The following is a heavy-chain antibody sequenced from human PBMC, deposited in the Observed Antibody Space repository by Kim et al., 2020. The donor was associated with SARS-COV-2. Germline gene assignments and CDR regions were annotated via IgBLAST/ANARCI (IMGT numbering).Heavy chain of an antibody. Sequence: GGSLRLSCAASGFTFSSYAMSWVRQAPVKGLEWVSVIYSGGSSTYYADSVKGRFTISRDNSKNTLYLQMNSLRAEDTAVYYCAIRIAAAGTNPGETFDYWGQGTLVTVSS. CDR1: GFTFSSYA. CDR2: IYSGGSST. CDR3: AIRIAAAGTNPGETFDY. D-gene: IGHD6-13*01. V-gene: IGHV3-23*03. J-gene: IGHJ4*02.